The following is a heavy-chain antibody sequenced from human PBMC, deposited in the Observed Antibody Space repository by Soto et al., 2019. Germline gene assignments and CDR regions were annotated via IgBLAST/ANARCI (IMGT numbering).Heavy chain of an antibody. J-gene: IGHJ4*02. D-gene: IGHD6-25*01. CDR3: ARRRSSGWGLYYFDF. V-gene: IGHV4-59*08. CDR1: GGSISSYY. Sequence: PSETLSLTCTVSGGSISSYYWSWIRQPPGKGLGWIGYIYYSGSTNYNPSLKSRVTISVDTSKNQFSLKLSSVTAADTAVYYCARRRSSGWGLYYFDFCGQGTLVTVSS. CDR2: IYYSGST.